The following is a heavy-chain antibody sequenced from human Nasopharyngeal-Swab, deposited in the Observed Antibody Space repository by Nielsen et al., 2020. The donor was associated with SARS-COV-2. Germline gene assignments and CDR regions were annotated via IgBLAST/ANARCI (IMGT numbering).Heavy chain of an antibody. V-gene: IGHV4-30-2*01. D-gene: IGHD5-12*01. CDR3: ARATDIVATIFDY. CDR2: IYHSGST. CDR1: GGSISSGGYY. J-gene: IGHJ4*02. Sequence: SETLSLTCTVSGGSISSGGYYWSWIRQPPGKGLEWIGYIYHSGSTYYNPSLKSRVTISVDRSKNQFSLKLSSVTAADTAVYYCARATDIVATIFDYWGQGTLVTVSS.